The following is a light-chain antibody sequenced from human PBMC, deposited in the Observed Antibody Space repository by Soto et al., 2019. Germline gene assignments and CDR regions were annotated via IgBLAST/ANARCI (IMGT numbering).Light chain of an antibody. Sequence: DIQMTQSPSTLSASVGDRVTITCRASQSISSWLAWYQQKPGKAPKLLIYKASSLESGVPSRFSGSGSGTEFTLTISSLHPDDFATYYCQQYNSRYTFGQGTKLEIK. J-gene: IGKJ2*01. V-gene: IGKV1-5*03. CDR2: KAS. CDR3: QQYNSRYT. CDR1: QSISSW.